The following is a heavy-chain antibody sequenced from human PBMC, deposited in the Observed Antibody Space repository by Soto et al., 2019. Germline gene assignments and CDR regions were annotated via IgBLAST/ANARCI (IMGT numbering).Heavy chain of an antibody. Sequence: EVHLVESGGGLVQPGGSLRLSCAASGFIFNTYWMTWVRQSPGKGLEWVANINQDGSEQNYVDSVKGRFTVSRDNAKNALYLQMNSLRTEDTAVYYCARDIPGGLAYLDYWGQGTLVTVSS. CDR3: ARDIPGGLAYLDY. V-gene: IGHV3-7*01. CDR1: GFIFNTYW. CDR2: INQDGSEQ. J-gene: IGHJ4*02. D-gene: IGHD3-9*01.